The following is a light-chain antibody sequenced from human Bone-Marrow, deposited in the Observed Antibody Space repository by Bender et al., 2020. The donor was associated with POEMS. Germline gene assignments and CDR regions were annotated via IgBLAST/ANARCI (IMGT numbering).Light chain of an antibody. Sequence: QSALTQPASVSGSPGQWITISCTGTSRDVGSYDFVSWYQQHPGKAPKLIIHDVASRPSGVPDRFSASKSGNTASLTISGIQTEDEADYFCSSYTSSRTLFGGGTKLTVL. CDR3: SSYTSSRTL. J-gene: IGLJ3*02. V-gene: IGLV2-14*03. CDR1: SRDVGSYDF. CDR2: DVA.